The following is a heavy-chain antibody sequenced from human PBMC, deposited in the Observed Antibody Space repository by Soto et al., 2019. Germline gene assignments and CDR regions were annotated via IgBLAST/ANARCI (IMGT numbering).Heavy chain of an antibody. CDR2: INWNGDST. D-gene: IGHD3-10*01. V-gene: IGHV3-20*04. Sequence: EVQVVESGGGVIRPGGSLRLSCAASGFRFDDYGMSWVRQVPGKGLEWVSGINWNGDSTGYADSVKGQFTISRDKAKNSLYLQMNSLRDEDTALYYCAKSRNSRLYFYDYWGQGTLVTVSS. J-gene: IGHJ4*02. CDR1: GFRFDDYG. CDR3: AKSRNSRLYFYDY.